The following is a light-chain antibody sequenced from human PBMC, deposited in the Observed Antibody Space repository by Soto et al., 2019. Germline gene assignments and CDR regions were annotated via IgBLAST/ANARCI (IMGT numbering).Light chain of an antibody. V-gene: IGKV3-15*01. CDR2: GAS. Sequence: EILMTQSPATLSVSPGERATLSCRSSQSVSFNLAWYQQKPGQAPRLLISGASTRATGIPARFSGSGSGTDVTLTISSLQSEDFAVYYCQQFKDWPYTFGQGTKLEIK. CDR3: QQFKDWPYT. J-gene: IGKJ2*01. CDR1: QSVSFN.